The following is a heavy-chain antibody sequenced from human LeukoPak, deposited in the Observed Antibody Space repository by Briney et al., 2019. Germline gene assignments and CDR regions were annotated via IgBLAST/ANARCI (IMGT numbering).Heavy chain of an antibody. Sequence: SVKVSCKASGGTFSSYAISWGRPAPGQGLEWMGGIIPIFGTANYAQKFQGRVTITADESTSTAYMELSSLRSEDTAVYYCARIQTMVRRGMDVWGQGTTVTVSS. V-gene: IGHV1-69*13. CDR1: GGTFSSYA. CDR3: ARIQTMVRRGMDV. CDR2: IIPIFGTA. D-gene: IGHD3-10*01. J-gene: IGHJ6*02.